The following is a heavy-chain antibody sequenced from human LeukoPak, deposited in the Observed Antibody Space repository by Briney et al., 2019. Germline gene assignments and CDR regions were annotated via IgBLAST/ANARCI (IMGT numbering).Heavy chain of an antibody. CDR2: ISSSSSYT. CDR1: GFTFRDYY. CDR3: ARKMYYFDY. J-gene: IGHJ4*02. Sequence: GGSLRLSCAASGFTFRDYYMSWIRQAPGKGLEWVSYISSSSSYTNYADSVKGRFTISRDNAKNSLSLQMNSLRPEDTAVYYGARKMYYFDYWGQGTLVTVSS. D-gene: IGHD5-24*01. V-gene: IGHV3-11*06.